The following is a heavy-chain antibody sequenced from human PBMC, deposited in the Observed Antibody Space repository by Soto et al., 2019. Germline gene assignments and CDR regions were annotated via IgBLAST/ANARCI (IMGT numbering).Heavy chain of an antibody. CDR2: IIPLLDTV. V-gene: IGHV1-69*08. J-gene: IGHJ4*02. D-gene: IGHD3-22*01. CDR3: AHRLGYDSSGYLAFDC. CDR1: GTFSTSS. Sequence: SVKVSCKAGGTFSTSSITWVRQAPGQGLEWMGRIIPLLDTVDYAQKFQGRVTITADKSANTADIDLTRLTFDGTAVYYCAHRLGYDSSGYLAFDCWGQGTLVTVAS.